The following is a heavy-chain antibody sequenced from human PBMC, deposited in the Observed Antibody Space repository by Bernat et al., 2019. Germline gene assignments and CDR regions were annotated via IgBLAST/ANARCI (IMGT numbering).Heavy chain of an antibody. CDR2: IIPIFGTA. CDR3: ARAKPGVGWFDP. V-gene: IGHV1-69*01. CDR1: GGTFSSYA. D-gene: IGHD3-10*01. J-gene: IGHJ5*02. Sequence: QVQLVQSGAEVKKPGSSVKVSCKASGGTFSSYAISWVRQAPGQGLEWMGGIIPIFGTANYAQKFQGRVRITAGESTSTAYMGLGSLRSEDTAVYYCARAKPGVGWFDPWGQGTLVTVSS.